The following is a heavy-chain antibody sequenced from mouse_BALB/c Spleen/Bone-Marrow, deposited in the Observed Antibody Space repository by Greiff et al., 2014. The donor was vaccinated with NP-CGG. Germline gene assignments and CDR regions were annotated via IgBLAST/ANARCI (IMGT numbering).Heavy chain of an antibody. CDR3: APYYYGSSSFAY. CDR2: IDPANGNT. CDR1: GFNIKDTY. J-gene: IGHJ3*01. Sequence: EVNLVESGAELVKPGASVKLSCTASGFNIKDTYMHWVKQGPEQGLEWIGRIDPANGNTKYDPKFQGKATITADTSSNTAYLQLSSLTSEDTAVYYCAPYYYGSSSFAYWGQGTLVTVSA. V-gene: IGHV14-3*02. D-gene: IGHD1-1*01.